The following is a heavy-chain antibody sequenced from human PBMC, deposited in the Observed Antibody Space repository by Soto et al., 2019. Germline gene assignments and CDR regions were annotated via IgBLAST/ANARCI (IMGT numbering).Heavy chain of an antibody. CDR2: IYYSGST. CDR1: GGSISSYY. CDR3: AREVRFLEWFRWFDP. Sequence: SETLSLTCTVSGGSISSYYWSWIRQPPGKGLEWIGYIYYSGSTNYNPSLKSRVTISVDTSKNQFSLKLSSVTAADTAVYYCAREVRFLEWFRWFDPWGQGTLVTVSS. D-gene: IGHD3-3*01. V-gene: IGHV4-59*01. J-gene: IGHJ5*02.